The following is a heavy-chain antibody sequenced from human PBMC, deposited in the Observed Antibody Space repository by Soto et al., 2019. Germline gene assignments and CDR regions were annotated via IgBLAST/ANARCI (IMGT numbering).Heavy chain of an antibody. Sequence: ASVKVSCKASGYTFTSYYMHWVRQAPGQGLEWMGIINPSGGRTSYAQKYKSRVTMTRDTSTSTVYMELSSQRYEDTAVYYCARVRGFCSSTSCSNSRNYYYGMDVWGQGTTVTVSS. J-gene: IGHJ6*02. CDR2: INPSGGRT. CDR3: ARVRGFCSSTSCSNSRNYYYGMDV. CDR1: GYTFTSYY. V-gene: IGHV1-46*01. D-gene: IGHD2-2*01.